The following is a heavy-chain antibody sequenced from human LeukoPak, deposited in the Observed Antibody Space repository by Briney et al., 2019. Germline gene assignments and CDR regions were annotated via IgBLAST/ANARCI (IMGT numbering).Heavy chain of an antibody. V-gene: IGHV4-59*01. J-gene: IGHJ5*02. CDR3: ARGGYYGSGNDFRFDP. CDR2: IHYTGST. Sequence: SETLSLTCTVSGGSISSYYWSWIRQSPGKGLECIGYIHYTGSTNYNPSLKSRVTISVETSKNQFSLKLKSVTAADTAVYYCARGGYYGSGNDFRFDPWGQGTLVTVSP. CDR1: GGSISSYY. D-gene: IGHD3-10*01.